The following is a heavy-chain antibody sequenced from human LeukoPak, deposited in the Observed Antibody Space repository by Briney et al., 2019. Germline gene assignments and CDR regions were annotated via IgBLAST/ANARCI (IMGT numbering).Heavy chain of an antibody. CDR1: GGSISSYY. CDR2: IYYSGST. Sequence: PSETLSLTCTVSGGSISSYYWSWIRQPPGKGLEWIGYIYYSGSTNYNPSLKSRVTISVDTSKNQFSLKLSSVTAADTAVYYCARVRGDYCSSTSCYRRYYYMDVWGKGTTVTVSS. V-gene: IGHV4-59*12. D-gene: IGHD2-2*02. CDR3: ARVRGDYCSSTSCYRRYYYMDV. J-gene: IGHJ6*03.